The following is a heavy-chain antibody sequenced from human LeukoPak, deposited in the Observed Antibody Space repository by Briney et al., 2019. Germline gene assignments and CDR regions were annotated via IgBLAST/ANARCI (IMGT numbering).Heavy chain of an antibody. CDR3: ARGGSGWSKSGDGSAP. CDR1: GGSISSYY. D-gene: IGHD6-13*01. J-gene: IGHJ5*02. V-gene: IGHV4-59*01. CDR2: IYYSGST. Sequence: SETLSLTCTVSGGSISSYYWSWIRQPPGKGLEWIGYIYYSGSTNYNPSLKSRVTISVDTSKNQFSLKLSSVTAADTAVYYCARGGSGWSKSGDGSAPGGQEPLFTVS.